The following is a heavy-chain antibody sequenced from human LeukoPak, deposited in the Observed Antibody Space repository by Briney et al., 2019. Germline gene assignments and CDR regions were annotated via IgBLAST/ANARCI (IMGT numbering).Heavy chain of an antibody. J-gene: IGHJ5*02. Sequence: ASVKVSCKASGYTFTSYHMHWLRQAPGQGLEWMGIINPSGGSTRYAQKFQGRVTMTRDTSTSTVYMEVSSLRSDDTAVYYCARGGDLGDWFDPWGQGTLVTVSS. CDR3: ARGGDLGDWFDP. D-gene: IGHD3-16*01. CDR2: INPSGGST. V-gene: IGHV1-46*01. CDR1: GYTFTSYH.